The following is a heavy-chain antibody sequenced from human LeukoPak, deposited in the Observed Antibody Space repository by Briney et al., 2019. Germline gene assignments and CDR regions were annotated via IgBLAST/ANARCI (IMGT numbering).Heavy chain of an antibody. D-gene: IGHD1-26*01. J-gene: IGHJ4*02. CDR3: ARVPVYSGTYFDY. CDR1: GGSISSGDYY. Sequence: SETLSLTCTVSGGSISSGDYYWSWLRQPPGKGLEWIGYIYYSGSTYFNPSLKSRVTISVETSKNQFSLKLSSVTAADAAVYYCARVPVYSGTYFDYWGQGTLVTVSS. CDR2: IYYSGST. V-gene: IGHV4-30-4*01.